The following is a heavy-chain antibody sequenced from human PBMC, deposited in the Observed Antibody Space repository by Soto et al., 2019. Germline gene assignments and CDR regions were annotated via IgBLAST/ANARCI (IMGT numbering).Heavy chain of an antibody. D-gene: IGHD2-15*01. J-gene: IGHJ4*02. CDR2: IYYSGRT. Sequence: QLQLQESGPGLVKPSETLSLTCTVSGGSISSSSYYWGWIRQPPGKGLEWIGSIYYSGRTYYNPSLKSRVTISVDTSKNQFSLKLSSVTAADTAVYYCASRLLGYCSGGSCSYFDYWGQGTLVTVSS. CDR1: GGSISSSSYY. CDR3: ASRLLGYCSGGSCSYFDY. V-gene: IGHV4-39*01.